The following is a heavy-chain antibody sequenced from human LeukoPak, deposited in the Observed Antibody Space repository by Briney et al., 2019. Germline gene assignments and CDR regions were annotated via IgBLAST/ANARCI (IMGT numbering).Heavy chain of an antibody. D-gene: IGHD3-22*01. J-gene: IGHJ4*02. CDR3: ASSYYYDSSGYYYFDY. V-gene: IGHV3-11*01. CDR2: ISSRGSTI. Sequence: NPGGSLRLSCAASGFTFSDYYMSWIRQAPGKGLEWVSYISSRGSTIYYADSVKGRFTISRDNAKNSLYLQMNSLRAEDTAVYYCASSYYYDSSGYYYFDYWGQGTLVTVSS. CDR1: GFTFSDYY.